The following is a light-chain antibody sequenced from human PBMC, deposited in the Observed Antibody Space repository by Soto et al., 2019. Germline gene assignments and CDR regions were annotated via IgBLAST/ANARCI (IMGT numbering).Light chain of an antibody. J-gene: IGKJ2*01. CDR1: QSVSSN. Sequence: EIVMTQAPATLSVSPGERATLSCRASQSVSSNLAWYQQKPGQAPRLLIYGASTRATGIPARFSGSGSGTEFTLTISSLHSEDFAVYCCQQYNNWPPEYTFGQGTKLEIK. V-gene: IGKV3-15*01. CDR2: GAS. CDR3: QQYNNWPPEYT.